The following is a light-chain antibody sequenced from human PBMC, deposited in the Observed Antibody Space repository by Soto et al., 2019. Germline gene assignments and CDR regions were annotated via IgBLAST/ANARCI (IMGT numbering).Light chain of an antibody. Sequence: DIVLTQSPGTLSLSPGEGATLSCRASQSVSNSYLAWYQQTPCQAPRLLIHGASSGATGIPDRFSGSGSVTDFTLTISRLEPEDCAVYYCQQYGSSPEISFGQGTRLEIK. V-gene: IGKV3-20*01. J-gene: IGKJ5*01. CDR2: GAS. CDR1: QSVSNSY. CDR3: QQYGSSPEIS.